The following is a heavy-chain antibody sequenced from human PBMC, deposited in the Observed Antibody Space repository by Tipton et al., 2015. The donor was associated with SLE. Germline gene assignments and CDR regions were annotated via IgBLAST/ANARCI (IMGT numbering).Heavy chain of an antibody. CDR1: GGSISSYY. J-gene: IGHJ4*02. CDR3: ARDGYSSSSDY. CDR2: ISSSGSTI. D-gene: IGHD6-6*01. V-gene: IGHV3-48*03. Sequence: LSLTCTVSGGSISSYYWSWVRQAPGKGLEWVSYISSSGSTIYYADSVKGRFTISRDNAKNSLYLQMNSLRAEDTAVYYCARDGYSSSSDYWGQGTLVTVSS.